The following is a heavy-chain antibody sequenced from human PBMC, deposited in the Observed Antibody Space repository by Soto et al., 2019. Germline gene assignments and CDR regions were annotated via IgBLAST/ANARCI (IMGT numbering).Heavy chain of an antibody. V-gene: IGHV4-59*01. CDR1: GGSISSYY. CDR2: VYYSGGT. Sequence: TLSLTCTVSGGSISSYYWSWIRQPPGKGLEWIGYVYYSGGTNYNPSLKGRVTILLDAPKNQFSLKLSSVIAADTAVYYCARGVLVEGTSSPDRFDYWGQGTQVTVSS. D-gene: IGHD6-6*01. J-gene: IGHJ4*02. CDR3: ARGVLVEGTSSPDRFDY.